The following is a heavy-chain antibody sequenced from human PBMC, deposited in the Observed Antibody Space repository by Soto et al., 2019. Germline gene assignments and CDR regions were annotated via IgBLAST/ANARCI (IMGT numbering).Heavy chain of an antibody. CDR3: ASGKGVDASHSFDF. Sequence: SETLSLTCTVSGVSISSEDYYWTWIRQPPGKGLEWVGYIHYSGSTYYNASLKSRVTISIDTSKSQFSLRLNSVTAADTAVYFCASGKGVDASHSFDFWGQGTMVTVYS. V-gene: IGHV4-30-4*01. CDR2: IHYSGST. CDR1: GVSISSEDYY. J-gene: IGHJ4*02.